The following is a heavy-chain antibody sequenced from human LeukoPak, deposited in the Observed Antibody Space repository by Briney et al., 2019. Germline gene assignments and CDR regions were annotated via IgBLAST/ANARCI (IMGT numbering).Heavy chain of an antibody. D-gene: IGHD3-3*01. CDR3: ATCITIFGVVIHFDY. J-gene: IGHJ4*02. V-gene: IGHV3-23*01. CDR1: GFTFSSYA. CDR2: ISGSGGST. Sequence: GGSLRLSCAASGFTFSSYAMGWVRQAPGKGLEWVSAISGSGGSTYYADSVKGRFTISRDNSKNTLYLQMNSLRAEDTAVYYCATCITIFGVVIHFDYWGQGTLVTVSS.